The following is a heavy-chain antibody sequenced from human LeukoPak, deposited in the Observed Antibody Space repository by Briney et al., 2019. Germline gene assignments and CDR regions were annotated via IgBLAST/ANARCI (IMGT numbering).Heavy chain of an antibody. J-gene: IGHJ5*02. CDR3: ARDSPHLLTNYRSFDP. CDR2: MNPNSGNT. CDR1: GYTFTSYD. D-gene: IGHD3-9*01. V-gene: IGHV1-8*03. Sequence: GASVKVSCKASGYTFTSYDINWVRQATGQGLEWMGWMNPNSGNTGYAQKFQGRVTITRNTSISTAYMELSSLRSEDTAVYYCARDSPHLLTNYRSFDPWGQGTLVTVSS.